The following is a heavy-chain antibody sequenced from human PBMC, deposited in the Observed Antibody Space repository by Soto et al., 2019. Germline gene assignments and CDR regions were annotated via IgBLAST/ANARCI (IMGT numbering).Heavy chain of an antibody. Sequence: ASVKVSCKASRYTFSSYDIHWVRLATGQGLEWMGWMNANSGNTGSAQRFQGRVTMTWNTATSTAYMEMSRMRSDDTAVYYCARGYYDRTGYYPIDYWGPGTLVTVSS. V-gene: IGHV1-8*01. J-gene: IGHJ4*02. CDR1: RYTFSSYD. D-gene: IGHD3-22*01. CDR3: ARGYYDRTGYYPIDY. CDR2: MNANSGNT.